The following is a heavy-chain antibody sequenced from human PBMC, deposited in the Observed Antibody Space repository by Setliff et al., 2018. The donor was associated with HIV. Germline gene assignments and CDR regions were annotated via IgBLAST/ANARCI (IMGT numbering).Heavy chain of an antibody. CDR2: IIPIFGTV. J-gene: IGHJ6*04. CDR3: ARGNYYDSSVWVGSDV. D-gene: IGHD3-22*01. CDR1: GGTSTNYS. V-gene: IGHV1-69*13. Sequence: GASVKVSCKASGGTSTNYSISWVRQAPGQGLEWMGGIIPIFGTVNYAQKFQGRVTLTADDSPSTAYMELSSLRSEDTAVYYCARGNYYDSSVWVGSDVWGKGTTVTVSS.